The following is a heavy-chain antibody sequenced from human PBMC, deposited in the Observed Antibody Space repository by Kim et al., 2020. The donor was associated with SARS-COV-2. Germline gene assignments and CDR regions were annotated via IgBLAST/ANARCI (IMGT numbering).Heavy chain of an antibody. CDR1: GFTFNTYG. J-gene: IGHJ4*02. D-gene: IGHD1-26*01. CDR2: ISYDGSNK. CDR3: AKSFSGSYFGYDY. V-gene: IGHV3-30*18. Sequence: GGSLRLSCAASGFTFNTYGMHWVRQAPGKGLEWVAVISYDGSNKYYADSVKGRFTISRDNSKNTLYLQMNSLRLEDTAVYYCAKSFSGSYFGYDYWGQGTLVTASP.